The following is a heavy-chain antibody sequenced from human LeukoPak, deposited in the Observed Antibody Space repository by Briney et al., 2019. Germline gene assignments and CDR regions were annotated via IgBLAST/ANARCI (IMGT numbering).Heavy chain of an antibody. CDR1: GGSITHYS. CDR2: IYFSGST. CDR3: ARDRNGGGAFDI. Sequence: SETLSLTCAVSGGSITHYSWSWIRQPPGKGLEWIGYIYFSGSTDYNPSLKSRVTISLDTSNNHFSLKLTSVTAADTAVYYCARDRNGGGAFDIWGQGTMVTVSS. V-gene: IGHV4-59*01. D-gene: IGHD3-16*01. J-gene: IGHJ3*02.